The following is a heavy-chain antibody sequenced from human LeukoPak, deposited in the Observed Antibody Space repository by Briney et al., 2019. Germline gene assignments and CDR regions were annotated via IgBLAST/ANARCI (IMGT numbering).Heavy chain of an antibody. J-gene: IGHJ4*02. CDR3: ARNGYTYGFDS. CDR2: IYYSGSS. V-gene: IGHV4-31*03. D-gene: IGHD5-18*01. Sequence: PSQTLSLTCTVSGGSISSGGYYWRWIRQHPGKGLEWIGYIYYSGSSYYNPCLKSRVNISVDTSNNQVSLKLSSVTAADTAVYYCARNGYTYGFDSWGQDTLVTVSS. CDR1: GGSISSGGYY.